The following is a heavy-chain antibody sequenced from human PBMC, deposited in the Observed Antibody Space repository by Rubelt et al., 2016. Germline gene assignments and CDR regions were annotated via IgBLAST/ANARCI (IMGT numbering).Heavy chain of an antibody. V-gene: IGHV5-51*01. D-gene: IGHD1-26*01. Sequence: EVQLVQSGAEVKKPGESLKISCKGSGYSFTTYWIGWVRQMPGKGLECMGIIYPGDSDTRYSPSFHGQVTTSADNSLSTAYLQWSSLKASDTAMYYCARLRGSPQGAAFAIWGQGTMVTVSS. J-gene: IGHJ3*02. CDR2: IYPGDSDT. CDR1: GYSFTTYW. CDR3: ARLRGSPQGAAFAI.